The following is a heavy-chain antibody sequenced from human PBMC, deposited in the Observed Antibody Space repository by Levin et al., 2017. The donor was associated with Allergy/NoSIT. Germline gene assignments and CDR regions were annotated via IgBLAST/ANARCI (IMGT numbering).Heavy chain of an antibody. V-gene: IGHV3-30*18. Sequence: GESLKISCAASGFTFSSYGMHWVRQAPGKGLEWLAVISYDGSNTYYADSVKGRFTISRDNSKNTLYLQMNSLRPEDTAVYYCAKDSTVVTPSKSLWRTGNVDNNWYFDRWGRGTLVTVSS. D-gene: IGHD4-23*01. CDR3: AKDSTVVTPSKSLWRTGNVDNNWYFDR. CDR2: ISYDGSNT. J-gene: IGHJ2*01. CDR1: GFTFSSYG.